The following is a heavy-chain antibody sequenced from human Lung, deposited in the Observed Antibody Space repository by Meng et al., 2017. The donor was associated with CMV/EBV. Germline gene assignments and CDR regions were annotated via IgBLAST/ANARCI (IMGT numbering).Heavy chain of an antibody. CDR3: ANRYSGFEDVWYFDY. V-gene: IGHV3-30*02. J-gene: IGHJ4*02. CDR1: GFTLSSYG. D-gene: IGHD5-12*01. CDR2: IRYDGSNT. Sequence: SCAMSGFTLSSYGMHWVRQAPGKGLEWVAFIRYDGSNTYYADSVKGRFTISRDNSKNTLYLQMNSLRAEDTAVYYCANRYSGFEDVWYFDYWCKGTMVTVSS.